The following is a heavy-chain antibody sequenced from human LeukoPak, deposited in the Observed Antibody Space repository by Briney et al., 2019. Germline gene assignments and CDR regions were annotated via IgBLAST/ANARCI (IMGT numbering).Heavy chain of an antibody. Sequence: GASVKVSCKASGYTFTGYYIHWVRRAPGQGLEWMGWINPNSGGTNYAQKFQGRVTMTRDTSISTAYMDLSRLRSDDTAVYYCARGVTARGFYYYMDVWGKGTTVTISS. J-gene: IGHJ6*03. CDR1: GYTFTGYY. V-gene: IGHV1-2*02. CDR2: INPNSGGT. D-gene: IGHD2-21*02. CDR3: ARGVTARGFYYYMDV.